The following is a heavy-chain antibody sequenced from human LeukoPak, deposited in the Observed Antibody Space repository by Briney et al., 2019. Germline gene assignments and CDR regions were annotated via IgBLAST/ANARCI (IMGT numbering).Heavy chain of an antibody. CDR2: INHSGST. J-gene: IGHJ4*02. D-gene: IGHD3-22*01. CDR1: GGSFSGYY. Sequence: SETLSLTCAVDGGSFSGYYWSWIRQPPGKGLEWIGEINHSGSTNYNPSLKSRVTISVDTSKNQFSLKLSSVTAADTAVYYCARPADYYDSSGYYPLDYWGQGTLVTVSS. V-gene: IGHV4-34*01. CDR3: ARPADYYDSSGYYPLDY.